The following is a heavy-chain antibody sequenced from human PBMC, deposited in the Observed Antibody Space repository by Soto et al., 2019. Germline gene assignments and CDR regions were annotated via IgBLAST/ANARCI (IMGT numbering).Heavy chain of an antibody. J-gene: IGHJ6*02. CDR2: IIPIFGTA. CDR3: AREGGGPAAPPYYYGMDV. Sequence: SVKVSCKASGGTFSSYAISWVRQAPGQGLEWMGGIIPIFGTANYAQKFQGRVTITADESTSTAYMELSSLGSEDTAVYYCAREGGGPAAPPYYYGMDVWGQGTTVTVSS. CDR1: GGTFSSYA. D-gene: IGHD2-2*01. V-gene: IGHV1-69*13.